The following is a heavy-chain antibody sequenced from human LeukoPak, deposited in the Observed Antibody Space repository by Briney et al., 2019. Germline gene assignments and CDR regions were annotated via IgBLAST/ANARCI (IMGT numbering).Heavy chain of an antibody. CDR3: ARRSGYSYGYPEDYFDY. V-gene: IGHV4-59*08. Sequence: PSETLSLTCTVSGGSISSYYWSWIRQPPGKGLEWIGYIYYSGSTNYNPSLKSRVTISVDTSKNQFSLKLSSVTAADTAVYYCARRSGYSYGYPEDYFDYWGQGTLVTVSS. J-gene: IGHJ4*02. CDR2: IYYSGST. D-gene: IGHD5-18*01. CDR1: GGSISSYY.